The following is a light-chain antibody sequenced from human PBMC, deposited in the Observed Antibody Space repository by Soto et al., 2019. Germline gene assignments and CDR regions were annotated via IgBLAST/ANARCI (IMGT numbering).Light chain of an antibody. V-gene: IGLV2-14*01. CDR2: AVT. CDR3: ASYTTSSTLV. Sequence: QSALTQPASVSGSPGQSITISCTGTSSDIGGYNFVSWYHQHPGKAPKLLIYAVTNRPSGIADRFSGSKSGNTASLTISGLQAEDGADYYCASYTTSSTLVFGGGTKLTVL. CDR1: SSDIGGYNF. J-gene: IGLJ2*01.